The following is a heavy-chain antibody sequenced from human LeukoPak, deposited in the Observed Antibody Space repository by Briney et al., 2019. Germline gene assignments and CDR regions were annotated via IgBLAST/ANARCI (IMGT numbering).Heavy chain of an antibody. J-gene: IGHJ5*02. V-gene: IGHV4-59*12. D-gene: IGHD3-16*01. CDR2: IYYSGST. Sequence: SETLSLTCTVSGGSISSYYWSWIRQPPGKGLEWIGYIYYSGSTNYNPSLKSRVTISVDTSKNQFSLKLSSVTAADTAVYYCARGRGRFDPWGQGTLVTVSS. CDR1: GGSISSYY. CDR3: ARGRGRFDP.